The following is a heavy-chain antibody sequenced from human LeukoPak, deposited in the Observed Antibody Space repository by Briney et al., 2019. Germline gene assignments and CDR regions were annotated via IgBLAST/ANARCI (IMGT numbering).Heavy chain of an antibody. D-gene: IGHD3-22*01. J-gene: IGHJ4*02. V-gene: IGHV3-23*01. CDR1: GFTFSGYA. Sequence: GGSLRLSCAASGFTFSGYAMSWVRQAPGKGLEWVSSISGSDGRKNYADSVKGRFTISRDNSKNTLYLQMNSLRAEDTAVYYCAKEDFYESSGYPPFDYWGQGTLVTVSS. CDR3: AKEDFYESSGYPPFDY. CDR2: ISGSDGRK.